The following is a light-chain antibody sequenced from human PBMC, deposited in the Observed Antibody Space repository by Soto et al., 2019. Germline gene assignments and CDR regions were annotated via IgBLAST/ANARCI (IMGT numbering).Light chain of an antibody. CDR1: QGVSNW. J-gene: IGKJ2*01. V-gene: IGKV1-12*01. CDR2: AAS. Sequence: DIQMTQSPSSVSASVGDRVTITCRASQGVSNWLAWYQQKPGKAPKLLIYAASTLRSGVPSRFRGSGSGTDFTFTISSLQPEDFATYDCQQANSCPYTFGQGTKLEIK. CDR3: QQANSCPYT.